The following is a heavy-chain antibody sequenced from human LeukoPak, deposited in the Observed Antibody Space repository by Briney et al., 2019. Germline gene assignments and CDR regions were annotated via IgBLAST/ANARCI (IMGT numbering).Heavy chain of an antibody. CDR1: GFTFSSYA. Sequence: GGSLRLSRAASGFTFSSYAMSWVRQAPGKGLEWVSAISGSGGSTYYADSVKGRFTISRDNSKNTLYPQMNSLRAEDTAVYYCLTDILTGYYVEDYWGQGTLVTVSS. D-gene: IGHD3-9*01. CDR2: ISGSGGST. V-gene: IGHV3-23*01. CDR3: LTDILTGYYVEDY. J-gene: IGHJ4*02.